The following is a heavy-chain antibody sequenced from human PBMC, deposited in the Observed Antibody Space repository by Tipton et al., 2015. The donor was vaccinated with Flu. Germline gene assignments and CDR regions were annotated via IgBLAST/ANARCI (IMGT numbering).Heavy chain of an antibody. CDR2: MFYTGIT. Sequence: TLSLTCAVSGGPISSYYWSWIRQPPGKGLEWLGHMFYTGITNYSPSLKSRVTISVDTSKNEFSLKLTSVTAADTAVYFCASTPCGDDCLFNYWGQGIPVTVSS. CDR1: GGPISSYY. D-gene: IGHD2-21*02. J-gene: IGHJ4*02. V-gene: IGHV4-59*12. CDR3: ASTPCGDDCLFNY.